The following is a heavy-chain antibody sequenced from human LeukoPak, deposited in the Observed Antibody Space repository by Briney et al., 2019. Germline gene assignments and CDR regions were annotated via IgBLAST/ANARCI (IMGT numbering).Heavy chain of an antibody. J-gene: IGHJ4*02. CDR1: AFTFSSYG. Sequence: GGSLRLSCAASAFTFSSYGMHWVRQAPGKGLEWVAFIRYDGSNKYYADSVKGRFTITRDNSKNTPYLQMNSLITEDTAVYYCPKEIHYDILTGYQDYWGQGTLVTVSS. CDR3: PKEIHYDILTGYQDY. D-gene: IGHD3-9*01. CDR2: IRYDGSNK. V-gene: IGHV3-30*02.